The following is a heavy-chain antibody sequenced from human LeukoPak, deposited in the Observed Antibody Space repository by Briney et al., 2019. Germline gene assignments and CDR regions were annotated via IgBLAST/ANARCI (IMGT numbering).Heavy chain of an antibody. V-gene: IGHV1-69*05. CDR2: IIPIFGTA. Sequence: ASVKVSCKASGGTFSSYAISWVRQAPGQGLEWMGGIIPIFGTANYAQKFQGRVTITTDESTSTAYMELSSLRSEDTAVYYCARDLARETDYYYYYYMDVWGKGTTVTVSS. D-gene: IGHD1-14*01. CDR1: GGTFSSYA. CDR3: ARDLARETDYYYYYYMDV. J-gene: IGHJ6*03.